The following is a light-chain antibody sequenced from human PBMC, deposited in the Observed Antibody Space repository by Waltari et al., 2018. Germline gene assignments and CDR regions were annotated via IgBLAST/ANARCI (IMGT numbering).Light chain of an antibody. J-gene: IGLJ2*01. CDR3: QSADSSGTYVV. CDR1: AFPKQY. Sequence: YELTQPPSVSVSPGQTARITCSGDAFPKQYAYWYQQKPGQAPVLVIYKDSERPSGIPERFSGSSSGTTVTLTISGVQAEDEADYYCQSADSSGTYVVFGGGTKLTVL. V-gene: IGLV3-25*03. CDR2: KDS.